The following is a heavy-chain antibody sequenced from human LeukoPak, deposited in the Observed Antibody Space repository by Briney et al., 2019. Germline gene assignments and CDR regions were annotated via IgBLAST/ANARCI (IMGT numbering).Heavy chain of an antibody. Sequence: GGSLRLSCEASGFTFDDYGMHWDRQAPGKGLEWVSTISWNSASVGYVDSVKGRFTISRDNAKKTLYLQMNSLRPEDTALYYCAKDYGYSSSWYDYWGQGTLVTVSS. CDR2: ISWNSASV. CDR1: GFTFDDYG. CDR3: AKDYGYSSSWYDY. D-gene: IGHD6-13*01. J-gene: IGHJ4*02. V-gene: IGHV3-9*01.